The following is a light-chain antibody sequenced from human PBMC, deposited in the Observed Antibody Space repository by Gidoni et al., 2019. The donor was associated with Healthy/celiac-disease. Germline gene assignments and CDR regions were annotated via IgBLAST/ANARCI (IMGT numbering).Light chain of an antibody. J-gene: IGKJ4*01. CDR1: QSVNSN. CDR3: QQYNNWPLT. V-gene: IGKV3-15*01. CDR2: GAS. Sequence: EIVMTQSPATLSVSPGERATLSCRASQSVNSNLAWYQQKPGQAPRLLIYGASTRATGIPARFSGSGSGTEFTLTISSLQSEDFAVYYCQQYNNWPLTFGGXTKVEIK.